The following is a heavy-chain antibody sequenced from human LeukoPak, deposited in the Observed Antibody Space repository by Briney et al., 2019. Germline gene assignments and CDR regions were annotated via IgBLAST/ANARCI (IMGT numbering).Heavy chain of an antibody. D-gene: IGHD2-2*01. CDR2: ISAYNGNT. CDR1: GYTFTSYG. Sequence: ASVKVSCKASGYTFTSYGISWVRQAPGQGLEWMGWISAYNGNTNYAQKLQGRVTMTTDTSTSTAYMELRSLRSDDTAVYYCARDKSEVVPAANSDYWGQGTLVTVSS. V-gene: IGHV1-18*01. CDR3: ARDKSEVVPAANSDY. J-gene: IGHJ4*02.